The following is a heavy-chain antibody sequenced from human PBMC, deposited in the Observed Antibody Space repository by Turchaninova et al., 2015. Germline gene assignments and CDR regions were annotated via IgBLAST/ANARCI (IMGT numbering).Heavy chain of an antibody. CDR1: GYSISSGYF. J-gene: IGHJ4*02. CDR2: IYQSGLT. Sequence: QVQLQESGPGLVTTSETLSLTCAVSGYSISSGYFWGWIRQPPRKGLELIGSIYQSGLTYDNPSLKSRVTISLDTSKNQFSLKLSSVTAADTAVYYCARHKSALFDYWGQGTLVTVSS. V-gene: IGHV4-38-2*01. CDR3: ARHKSALFDY.